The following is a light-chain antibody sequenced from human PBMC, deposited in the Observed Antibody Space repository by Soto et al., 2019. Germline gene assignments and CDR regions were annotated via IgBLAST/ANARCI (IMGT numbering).Light chain of an antibody. CDR2: GTS. V-gene: IGKV3-15*01. CDR3: QQYKSWPIT. J-gene: IGKJ5*01. Sequence: EFVLTQSPFTLSFSPVERSTLSCRASQSVNSNYLAWYQQKPGQAPRLLIYGTSSRATGIPARFSGSGSGTEFTLTISGLQSEDSAIYFCQQYKSWPITFGQGTRLEIK. CDR1: QSVNSNY.